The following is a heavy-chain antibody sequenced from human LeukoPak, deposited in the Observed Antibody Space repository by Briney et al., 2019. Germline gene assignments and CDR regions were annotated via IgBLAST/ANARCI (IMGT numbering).Heavy chain of an antibody. CDR2: INPNSGGT. CDR3: ARYSSSWSYYFDY. J-gene: IGHJ4*02. V-gene: IGHV1-2*02. Sequence: ASVKVSCKASGYTFTGYYMHWVRQAPGQGLEWMGWINPNSGGTNYAQKFQGRATMTRDTSISTAYMELSRLRSDDTAVYYCARYSSSWSYYFDYWGQGTLVTVSS. D-gene: IGHD6-13*01. CDR1: GYTFTGYY.